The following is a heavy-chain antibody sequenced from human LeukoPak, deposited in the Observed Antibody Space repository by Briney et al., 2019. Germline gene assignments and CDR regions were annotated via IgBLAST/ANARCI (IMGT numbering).Heavy chain of an antibody. V-gene: IGHV3-48*03. CDR1: ERTCVNYD. J-gene: IGHJ6*04. Sequence: GGSSKLLCSAAERTCVNYDGSWIRQDTRKGLEWVSYISSSGSTIYYADSVKGRFTVSRDNAKNSLYLQMNSLRADDTAVYYCARSSCSGGRCWGMDVWGKGTTVTVPS. CDR2: ISSSGSTI. D-gene: IGHD2-15*01. CDR3: ARSSCSGGRCWGMDV.